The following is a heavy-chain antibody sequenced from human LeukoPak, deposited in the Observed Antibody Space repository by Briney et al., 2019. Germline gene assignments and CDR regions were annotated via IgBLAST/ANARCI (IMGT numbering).Heavy chain of an antibody. CDR2: ITPMLGTT. CDR1: GGTFSSYA. J-gene: IGHJ6*03. V-gene: IGHV1-69*11. CDR3: ARSSHYGPVSGYYYYMDV. D-gene: IGHD3-10*01. Sequence: SVKVSCKASGGTFSSYAISWVRQAPGQGLEWMGRITPMLGTTNYAQKLQGRVTIATDESTSTAYMEVSSLRSGDTAVYYCARSSHYGPVSGYYYYMDVWGKGTTVTVSS.